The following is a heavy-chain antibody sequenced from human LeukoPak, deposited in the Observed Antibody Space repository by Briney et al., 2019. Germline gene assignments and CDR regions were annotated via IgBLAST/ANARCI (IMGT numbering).Heavy chain of an antibody. J-gene: IGHJ4*02. CDR3: ATGPFGVVINPFDY. D-gene: IGHD3-3*01. Sequence: ASVKVSCKVSGYTLTELSMHWVRQAPGKGLEWMGGFDPEDGETIYAQKFQGRVTMTEDTSTDTAYMELSSLRSEDTAVYYCATGPFGVVINPFDYWGQGTLVTVSS. CDR2: FDPEDGET. V-gene: IGHV1-24*01. CDR1: GYTLTELS.